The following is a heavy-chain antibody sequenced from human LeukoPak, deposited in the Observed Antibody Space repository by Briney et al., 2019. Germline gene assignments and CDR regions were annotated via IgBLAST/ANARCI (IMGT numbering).Heavy chain of an antibody. Sequence: SETLSLTCTVSGGSIRSYYWNWIGQPPGKGLEWIGYIYYSGSTNYNPSLKSRVTISVNTSKNQFSLKLSSVTAADTAVYYGARDSGYYYGHDYWGQGTLVTVSS. V-gene: IGHV4-59*01. CDR3: ARDSGYYYGHDY. CDR1: GGSIRSYY. CDR2: IYYSGST. D-gene: IGHD3-22*01. J-gene: IGHJ4*02.